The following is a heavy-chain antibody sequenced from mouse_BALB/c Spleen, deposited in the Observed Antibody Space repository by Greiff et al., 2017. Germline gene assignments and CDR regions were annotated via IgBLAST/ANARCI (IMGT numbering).Heavy chain of an antibody. CDR1: GFSLTSYG. Sequence: VKLMESGPGLVAPSQSLSITSTVSGFSLTSYGVHWVRQPPGKGLEWLGVIWAGGSTNYNSALMSRLSISKDNSKSQVFLKMNSLQTDDTAMYYCARVEFAYWGQGTLVTVSA. V-gene: IGHV2-9*02. J-gene: IGHJ3*01. CDR3: ARVEFAY. CDR2: IWAGGST.